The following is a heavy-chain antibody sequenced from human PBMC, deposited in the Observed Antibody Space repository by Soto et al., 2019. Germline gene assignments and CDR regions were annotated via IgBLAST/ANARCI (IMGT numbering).Heavy chain of an antibody. V-gene: IGHV3-23*01. D-gene: IGHD2-15*01. CDR2: ISGSGGST. J-gene: IGHJ3*02. Sequence: GGSLRLSCAASGFTFSSYAMSWVRQAPGKGLEWVSAISGSGGSTYYADSVKGRFTISRDNSKYTLYLQMNSLRAEDTAVYYCVKGCSGGSCYSKAFDIWGQGTMVTVSS. CDR1: GFTFSSYA. CDR3: VKGCSGGSCYSKAFDI.